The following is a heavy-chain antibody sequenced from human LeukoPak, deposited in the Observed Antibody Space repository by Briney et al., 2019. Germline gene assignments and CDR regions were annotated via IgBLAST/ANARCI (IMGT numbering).Heavy chain of an antibody. D-gene: IGHD6-6*01. J-gene: IGHJ1*01. CDR1: GGSISGSSYY. CDR2: IYYSGST. CDR3: AKPSTKYSSSSGYFQH. Sequence: SETLSLTCTVSGGSISGSSYYWGWIRQPPGKGLEWIGSIYYSGSTYYNPSLKSRVTISVDTSKNQFSLKLNSVTATDTAVYYCAKPSTKYSSSSGYFQHWGQGTLVTVSS. V-gene: IGHV4-39*01.